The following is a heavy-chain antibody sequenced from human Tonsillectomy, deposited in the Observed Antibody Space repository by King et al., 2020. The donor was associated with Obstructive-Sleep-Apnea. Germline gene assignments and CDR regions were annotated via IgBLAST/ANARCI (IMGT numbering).Heavy chain of an antibody. Sequence: QLQLVQSGAEVKKPGASVKVSCKASGYTFTSYYMHWVRQAPGQGLEWMGIINPSGGSTSYAQKFQGRVTMTRDTSTSTVYMELSSLRSEDTAVYYCASPIVVVPAAMLPTAYSSDYYGMDVWGQGTTVTVSS. CDR3: ASPIVVVPAAMLPTAYSSDYYGMDV. CDR1: GYTFTSYY. D-gene: IGHD2-2*01. V-gene: IGHV1-46*01. CDR2: INPSGGST. J-gene: IGHJ6*02.